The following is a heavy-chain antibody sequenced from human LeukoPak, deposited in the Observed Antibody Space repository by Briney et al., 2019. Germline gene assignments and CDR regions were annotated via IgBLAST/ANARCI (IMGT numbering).Heavy chain of an antibody. CDR1: GCIFTSYW. J-gene: IGHJ3*02. Sequence: AASLQISSKGSGCIFTSYWIGWVRRLPGKGLEWRGIIYPGDADTRYSPSCQGQVTISADKSISTAYLQWSSLKASDTAMYYCARWGREVDGYNAGDAFDIWGQGTMVTVSS. V-gene: IGHV5-51*01. D-gene: IGHD5-24*01. CDR2: IYPGDADT. CDR3: ARWGREVDGYNAGDAFDI.